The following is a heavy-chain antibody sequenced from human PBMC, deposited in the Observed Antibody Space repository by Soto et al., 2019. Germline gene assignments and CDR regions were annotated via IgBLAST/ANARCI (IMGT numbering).Heavy chain of an antibody. D-gene: IGHD6-13*01. CDR3: ARIRGGAAAGIVDN. V-gene: IGHV4-30-2*01. CDR2: IYHSGST. Sequence: PSETLSLTCAVSGGSISSGGYSWNWIRQPPGKGLEWIGYIYHSGSTYYNPSLKSRVTISVDRSKNQFSLNLSSVTAADTAVYYCARIRGGAAAGIVDNWGQGNLVTVSS. CDR1: GGSISSGGYS. J-gene: IGHJ4*02.